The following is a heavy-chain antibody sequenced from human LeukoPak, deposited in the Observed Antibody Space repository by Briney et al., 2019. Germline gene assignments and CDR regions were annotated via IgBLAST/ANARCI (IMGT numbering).Heavy chain of an antibody. CDR3: ARDYDYVWGSYRSNLVYCYFDL. CDR2: ISSSSSYI. V-gene: IGHV3-21*01. CDR1: GFTFSSYS. D-gene: IGHD3-16*02. Sequence: SGGSLRLSCAASGFTFSSYSMNWVRQAPGKGLEWVSSISSSSSYIYYADSVKGRFTISRDNAKNSLYLQMNSLRAEDTAVYYCARDYDYVWGSYRSNLVYCYFDLWGRGTLVTVSS. J-gene: IGHJ2*01.